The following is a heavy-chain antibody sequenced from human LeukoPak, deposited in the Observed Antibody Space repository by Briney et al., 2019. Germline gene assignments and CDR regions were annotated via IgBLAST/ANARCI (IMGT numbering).Heavy chain of an antibody. CDR1: GYTFTSYG. J-gene: IGHJ3*02. D-gene: IGHD3-22*01. Sequence: ASVKVSCKASGYTFTSYGISWVRQAPGQGLEWMGWISAYNGNTNYAQKLQGRVTMTTDTSTSTAYMELRSLRSDDTAVYYCARGASSGYYYPDDAFDIWGQGTMVTVSS. V-gene: IGHV1-18*01. CDR3: ARGASSGYYYPDDAFDI. CDR2: ISAYNGNT.